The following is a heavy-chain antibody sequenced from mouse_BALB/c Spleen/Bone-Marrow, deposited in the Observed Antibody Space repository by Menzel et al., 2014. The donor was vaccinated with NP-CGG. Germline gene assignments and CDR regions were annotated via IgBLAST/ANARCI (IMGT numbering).Heavy chain of an antibody. CDR1: GFDFSRYW. D-gene: IGHD1-1*01. CDR2: INPDSNTI. J-gene: IGHJ1*01. Sequence: EVKLMESGGGLVQPGGSLKLSCAASGFDFSRYWMSWVRQAPGEGLEWIGAINPDSNTINYTPSLKDKFIISRDNAKNTLYLQMSKVRSEDTVLYYWARLNYYGNLFVWGAGTTVTVSS. CDR3: ARLNYYGNLFV. V-gene: IGHV4-1*02.